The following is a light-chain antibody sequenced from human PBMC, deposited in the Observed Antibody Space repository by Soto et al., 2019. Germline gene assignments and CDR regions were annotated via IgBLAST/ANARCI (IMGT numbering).Light chain of an antibody. CDR2: DAS. Sequence: EIVLTQSPGTLSLSPGERATLSCRASERLSSVYLAWYQQRLGQAPRLLISDASTRANGIPARFSGSGSGTDFTLAISSLEPEDFAVYYCQQRSDWPPVTFGGGTKVDIK. V-gene: IGKV3-11*01. J-gene: IGKJ4*01. CDR3: QQRSDWPPVT. CDR1: ERLSSVY.